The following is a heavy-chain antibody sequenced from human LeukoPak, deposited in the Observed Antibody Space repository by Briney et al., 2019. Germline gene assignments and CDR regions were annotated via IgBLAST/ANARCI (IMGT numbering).Heavy chain of an antibody. Sequence: SETLSLTCAVYGGSFSGYYWSWIRQPPGKGLEWIGEINHSGSTNYNPSLKSRVTISVDTSKNQFTLKLSSVTAADTAVYYCARTELLWFGELLYPLNWFAPWGQGTLVTVSS. CDR2: INHSGST. CDR1: GGSFSGYY. D-gene: IGHD3-10*01. J-gene: IGHJ5*02. V-gene: IGHV4-34*01. CDR3: ARTELLWFGELLYPLNWFAP.